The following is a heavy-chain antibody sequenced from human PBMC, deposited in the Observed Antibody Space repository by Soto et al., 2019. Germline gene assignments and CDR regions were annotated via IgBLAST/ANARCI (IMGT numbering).Heavy chain of an antibody. CDR2: ISTTSTYI. D-gene: IGHD4-4*01. CDR3: AREGSLYNDYISNCADY. V-gene: IGHV3-21*01. Sequence: EVQLVESGGGLVKPGGSLRLSCAASGFTFSSYSMTWVRQAPGKGLEWVSSISTTSTYIYYADSVKGRFTISRDNARNSLYLQMNSLRAADTAVYYCAREGSLYNDYISNCADYWGQGTLVTVSS. J-gene: IGHJ4*02. CDR1: GFTFSSYS.